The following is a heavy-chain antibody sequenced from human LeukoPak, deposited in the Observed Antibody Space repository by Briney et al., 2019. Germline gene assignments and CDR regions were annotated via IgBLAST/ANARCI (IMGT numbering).Heavy chain of an antibody. CDR1: GNYW. Sequence: GGSLRLSCAASGNYWMHWVRQAPGKGLVWVSHINSDGSWTSYADSVKGRFTISKDNAKNTVYLQMNSLRAEDTALYYCAKGFGGTSTSCTPRFDSWGQGALVSVSS. D-gene: IGHD2-2*01. J-gene: IGHJ4*02. CDR2: INSDGSWT. CDR3: AKGFGGTSTSCTPRFDS. V-gene: IGHV3-74*01.